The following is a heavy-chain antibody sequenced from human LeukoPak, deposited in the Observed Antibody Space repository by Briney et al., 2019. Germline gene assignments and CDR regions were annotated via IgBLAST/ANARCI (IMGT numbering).Heavy chain of an antibody. D-gene: IGHD4-11*01. Sequence: SETLSLTCTVSGGSISSYYWSWIRQPPGKGLEWIGYIYGSTNSNPYSGSTNYNPSLKSRVTISVDTSKDQFSLKLRSVTAADTAVYYCARVRYSNYVSFDYWGQGTLVTVSS. V-gene: IGHV4-59*08. CDR3: ARVRYSNYVSFDY. J-gene: IGHJ4*02. CDR2: IYGSTNSNPYSGST. CDR1: GGSISSYY.